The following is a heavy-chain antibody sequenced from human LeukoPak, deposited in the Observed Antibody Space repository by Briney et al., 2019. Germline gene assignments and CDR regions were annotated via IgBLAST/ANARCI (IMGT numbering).Heavy chain of an antibody. CDR3: ASVGATWYCGGDCYPGY. J-gene: IGHJ4*02. CDR1: GYTFTGYY. CDR2: INPNSGGT. D-gene: IGHD2-21*01. V-gene: IGHV1-2*02. Sequence: ASVKVSCKASGYTFTGYYMHWVRQAPGQGLEWMGWINPNSGGTNYAQKFQGRVTMTRDTSISTAYMELSRLRSDDTAVYYCASVGATWYCGGDCYPGYWGQGTLVTVSS.